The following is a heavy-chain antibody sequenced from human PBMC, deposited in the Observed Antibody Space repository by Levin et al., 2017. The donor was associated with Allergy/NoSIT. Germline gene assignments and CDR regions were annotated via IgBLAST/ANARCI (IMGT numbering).Heavy chain of an antibody. V-gene: IGHV3-21*01. D-gene: IGHD3-3*01. CDR3: ASLVLRFLGDGMDV. CDR1: GFTFSSYS. J-gene: IGHJ6*02. CDR2: ISSSSSYI. Sequence: LSLTCAASGFTFSSYSMNWVRQAPGKGLEWVSSISSSSSYIYYADSVKGRFTISRDNAKNSLYLQMNSLRAEDTAVYYCASLVLRFLGDGMDVWGQGTTVTVSS.